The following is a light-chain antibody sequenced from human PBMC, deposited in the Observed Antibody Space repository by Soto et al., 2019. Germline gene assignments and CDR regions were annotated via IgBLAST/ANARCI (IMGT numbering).Light chain of an antibody. V-gene: IGKV1-39*01. J-gene: IGKJ2*01. CDR2: AAS. CDR3: QQTSSTPPT. CDR1: QTITTL. Sequence: DIQLTQSPSSLSASVGDRVTITCRASQTITTLLHWYQQTPGKAPDLLIYAASRLQSGVPSRFSGSGSGTDFTLTISSLQPEEFGTYYCQQTSSTPPTFGQGTRLQIK.